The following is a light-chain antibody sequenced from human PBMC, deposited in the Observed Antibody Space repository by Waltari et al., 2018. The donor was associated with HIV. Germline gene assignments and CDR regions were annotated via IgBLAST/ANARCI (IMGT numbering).Light chain of an antibody. CDR3: QSYDSSLSGVI. CDR1: TSNIGAGYD. Sequence: QSVLTQPPSVSGAPGQRVTISCTGNTSNIGAGYDVHWYQQLPGTAPKLLIYGNTNRPSGVPDRCSGSTSGTSASLAITGLQADDEADFYCQSYDSSLSGVIFGGGTKLTVL. CDR2: GNT. V-gene: IGLV1-40*01. J-gene: IGLJ2*01.